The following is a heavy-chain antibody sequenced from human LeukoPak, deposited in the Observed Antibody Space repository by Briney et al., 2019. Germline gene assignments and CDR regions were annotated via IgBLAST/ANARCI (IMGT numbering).Heavy chain of an antibody. CDR3: ARGQVPAARGYNWFHP. V-gene: IGHV4-34*01. CDR1: GWSFNDYY. J-gene: IGHJ5*02. CDR2: INARGDT. D-gene: IGHD2-2*01. Sequence: SETLSLTCAVYGWSFNDYYWNWIRQPPGKGLEWIGEINARGDTNYNPSLKSRVTISVDTSKKQFSLRLTSMIAADTAIYYCARGQVPAARGYNWFHPLWQGTLVTVSS.